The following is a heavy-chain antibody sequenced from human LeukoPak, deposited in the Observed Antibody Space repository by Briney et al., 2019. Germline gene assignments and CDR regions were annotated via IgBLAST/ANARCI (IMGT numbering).Heavy chain of an antibody. V-gene: IGHV3-21*01. CDR2: ITSSSSYI. Sequence: GGSLRLSCAASGFTFSSYSMNWVRQAPGKGLEWVSSITSSSSYIYYADSVKGRFTISRDNAKNSLYLQMNSLRAEDTAVYYCAREMLAAVAAQSWGQGTLVTVSS. CDR3: AREMLAAVAAQS. J-gene: IGHJ5*02. CDR1: GFTFSSYS. D-gene: IGHD6-19*01.